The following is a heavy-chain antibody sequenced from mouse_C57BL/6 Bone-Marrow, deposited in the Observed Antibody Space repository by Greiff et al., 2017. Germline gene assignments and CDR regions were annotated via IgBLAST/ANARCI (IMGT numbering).Heavy chain of an antibody. CDR3: ATDYSGSSYDS. CDR1: GYTFTSYW. CDR2: IDPSDSYT. Sequence: QVQLQQPGAELVRPGTSVKLSCKASGYTFTSYWMHWVKQRPGQGLEWIGVIDPSDSYTNYNQKFKGKATLTVDTSSSTAYMQLSSLTSEDSAVYYSATDYSGSSYDSCRPVTTLTVSS. D-gene: IGHD1-1*01. V-gene: IGHV1-59*01. J-gene: IGHJ2*01.